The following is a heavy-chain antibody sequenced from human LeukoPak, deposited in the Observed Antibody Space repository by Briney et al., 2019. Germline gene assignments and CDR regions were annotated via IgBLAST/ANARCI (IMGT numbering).Heavy chain of an antibody. J-gene: IGHJ3*02. Sequence: PGGSLCLSCAGSGFTFNTYSMNWVRPAPGKGLEWVLSISSSSSYIYYTDSVKGRLTIYRDNSKNTLYLQMNSLRAENTAVYYCAKDEGGQYYDSSGYYSLVGDAFDIWGQGTMVTVSS. D-gene: IGHD3-22*01. V-gene: IGHV3-21*04. CDR1: GFTFNTYS. CDR3: AKDEGGQYYDSSGYYSLVGDAFDI. CDR2: ISSSSSYI.